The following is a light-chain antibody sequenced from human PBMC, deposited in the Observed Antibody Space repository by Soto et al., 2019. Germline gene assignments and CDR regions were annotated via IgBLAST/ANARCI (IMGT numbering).Light chain of an antibody. CDR3: LQYGSLPYS. Sequence: EIVLTQSPGTLSLSPGERATLSCRASQSISTTYLAWYQQKPGQAPRLLIYGVSSRATGIPDRFSGSGSGTDFSLTISRLELEDFAVYYCLQYGSLPYSFGQGTKLAIK. CDR1: QSISTTY. CDR2: GVS. J-gene: IGKJ2*03. V-gene: IGKV3-20*01.